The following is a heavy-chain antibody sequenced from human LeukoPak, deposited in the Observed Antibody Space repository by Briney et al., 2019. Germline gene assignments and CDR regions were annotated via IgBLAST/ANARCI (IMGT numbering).Heavy chain of an antibody. J-gene: IGHJ5*02. D-gene: IGHD1-1*01. V-gene: IGHV1-8*01. CDR3: PRGSIWNEGFDP. CDR2: MNPNSGNT. CDR1: GYTFTSYD. Sequence: ASVKVSCKASGYTFTSYDINWVRQATGPGLEWMGWMNPNSGNTGYAQKFQGRVTMTRNTSISTAYMELRSLSSEATAVYYCPRGSIWNEGFDPWGQGTLVTVSS.